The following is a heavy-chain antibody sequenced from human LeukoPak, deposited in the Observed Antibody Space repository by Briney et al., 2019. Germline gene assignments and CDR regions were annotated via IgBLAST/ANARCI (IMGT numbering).Heavy chain of an antibody. Sequence: GGSLRLSCAASGFTFSSYEMNWVRQAPGKGLEWVSYIRSGGSTTSYAESLQGRFTISRDNAKNSLYLQMNSLRAEDTALYYCARFGYGGKVDYWGQGTLVTVSS. CDR3: ARFGYGGKVDY. V-gene: IGHV3-48*03. J-gene: IGHJ4*02. CDR1: GFTFSSYE. CDR2: IRSGGSTT. D-gene: IGHD4-23*01.